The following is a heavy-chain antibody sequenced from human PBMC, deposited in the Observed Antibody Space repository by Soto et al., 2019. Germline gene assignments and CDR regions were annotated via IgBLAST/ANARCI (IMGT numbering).Heavy chain of an antibody. CDR1: GFTFSSYG. J-gene: IGHJ4*02. Sequence: QVRLVESGGGVVQPGRSLRLSCVASGFTFSSYGMHWVRQAPGKGLEWVGVIWYDGSNEYYADSVKGRFTIARDNSKDTLYLQTNRLRVEYTSVYHCARDFSIVVVAPGYWGQGTLVTVSS. CDR3: ARDFSIVVVAPGY. V-gene: IGHV3-33*01. CDR2: IWYDGSNE. D-gene: IGHD2-2*01.